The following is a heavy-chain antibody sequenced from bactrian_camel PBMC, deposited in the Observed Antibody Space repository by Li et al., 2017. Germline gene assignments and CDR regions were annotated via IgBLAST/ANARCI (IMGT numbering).Heavy chain of an antibody. J-gene: IGHJ6*01. CDR3: VWETVRSGIDFGY. D-gene: IGHD6*01. V-gene: IGHV3S1*01. CDR1: GFTFSNYF. CDR2: MNTGGGAT. Sequence: VQLVESGGDLVQPGGSLILSCVASGFTFSNYFMYWVRQAPGKGLEWVSAMNTGGGATYYADSVNGRFTISRDNAKNTLDLQMNSLKPEDTAVYYCVWETVRSGIDFGYWGQGTQVTVS.